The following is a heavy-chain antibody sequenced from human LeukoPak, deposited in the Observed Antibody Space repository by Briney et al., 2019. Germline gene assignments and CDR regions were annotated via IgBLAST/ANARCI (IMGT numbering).Heavy chain of an antibody. CDR2: IYHSGST. D-gene: IGHD3-16*02. CDR1: GYSISSGYY. Sequence: PSETLSLTCSFSGYSISSGYYWGWIRQPPGQGLEWIGNIYHSGSTYYNPSLKSRVTISVDTSKNQFSLRLTSVTASDTAVYYCARDREYGWGAYRPGFDYWGQGTLVTVSS. V-gene: IGHV4-38-2*02. J-gene: IGHJ4*02. CDR3: ARDREYGWGAYRPGFDY.